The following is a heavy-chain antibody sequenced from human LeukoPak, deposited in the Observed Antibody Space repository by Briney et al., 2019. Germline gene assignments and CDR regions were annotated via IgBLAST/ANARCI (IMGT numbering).Heavy chain of an antibody. CDR2: IKNEADGGTT. Sequence: GGSLRLSCVGSGFIFGDAWMSWVRQAPGKGLEWVGRIKNEADGGTTAYAAPVKGRFTISRDDSGKTLYLQMSSLKTEDTAVYYCAKHYGDYTSYFDYWGQGTLVTVSS. V-gene: IGHV3-15*01. CDR3: AKHYGDYTSYFDY. J-gene: IGHJ4*02. CDR1: GFIFGDAW. D-gene: IGHD4-17*01.